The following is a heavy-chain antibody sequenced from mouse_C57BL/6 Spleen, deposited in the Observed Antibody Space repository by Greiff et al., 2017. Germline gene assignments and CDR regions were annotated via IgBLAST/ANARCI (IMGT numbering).Heavy chain of an antibody. J-gene: IGHJ2*01. CDR1: GFTFSSYG. D-gene: IGHD2-1*01. CDR3: ARRDGKASLDY. V-gene: IGHV5-6*01. CDR2: ISSGGSYT. Sequence: EVQGVESGGDLVKPGGSLKLSCAASGFTFSSYGMSWVRQTPDKRLEWVATISSGGSYTYYPDSVKGRFTISRDNAKNTLYLQMSSLKSEDTAMYYCARRDGKASLDYWGQGTTLTVSS.